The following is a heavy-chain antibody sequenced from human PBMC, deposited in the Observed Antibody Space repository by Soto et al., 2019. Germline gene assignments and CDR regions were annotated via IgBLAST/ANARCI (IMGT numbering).Heavy chain of an antibody. CDR3: ARDQTPSNIWPYYFDY. D-gene: IGHD6-13*01. V-gene: IGHV1-18*01. Sequence: QVQLVQSGAEVKKPGASVKVSCKASGYTFISNGISWVRQAPGQGLEWMGWISTYNGNTKYAQKYQGRVTMTTDTSTGTAYMELRSLRSDDTAVYYCARDQTPSNIWPYYFDYWGQGTLVTVSS. CDR2: ISTYNGNT. CDR1: GYTFISNG. J-gene: IGHJ4*02.